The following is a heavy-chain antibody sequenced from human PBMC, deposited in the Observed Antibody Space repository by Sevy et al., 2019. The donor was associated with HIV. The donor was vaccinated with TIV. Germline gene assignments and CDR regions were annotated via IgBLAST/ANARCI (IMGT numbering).Heavy chain of an antibody. CDR2: ISNDGSNK. CDR1: GFTFSSYA. V-gene: IGHV3-30-3*01. D-gene: IGHD3-22*01. Sequence: GGSLRLSCAASGFTFSSYAMHWVRQAPGKGLEWVAVISNDGSNKYYADSVKGRFTISRDNSKNTLYLQMNSLRAEDTAVYYCARDRGLVITTYTLSYWGQGTLVTVSS. J-gene: IGHJ4*02. CDR3: ARDRGLVITTYTLSY.